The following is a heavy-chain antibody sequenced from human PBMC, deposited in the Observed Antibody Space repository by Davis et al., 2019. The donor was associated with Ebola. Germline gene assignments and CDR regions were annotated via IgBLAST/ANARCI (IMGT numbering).Heavy chain of an antibody. J-gene: IGHJ4*02. D-gene: IGHD3-10*01. Sequence: MPSETLSLTCTVSGGSISNYFYYWGWIRQPPGKGLEWIGSIYYSGTTYYYNLSLKSRATISINTSKNQFSLNLSSVTASDSAVYYCVRDRLGSGGLFDFWGQGTLVTVSS. CDR1: GGSISNYFYY. CDR2: IYYSGTT. CDR3: VRDRLGSGGLFDF. V-gene: IGHV4-39*01.